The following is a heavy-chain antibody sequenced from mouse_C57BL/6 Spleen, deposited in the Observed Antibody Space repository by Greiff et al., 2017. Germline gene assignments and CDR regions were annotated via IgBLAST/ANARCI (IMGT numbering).Heavy chain of an antibody. CDR1: GYAFSSSW. V-gene: IGHV1-82*01. CDR3: ARPSYYSNYFDY. J-gene: IGHJ2*01. CDR2: IYPGDGDT. D-gene: IGHD2-5*01. Sequence: VKLMESGPELVKPGASVKISCKASGYAFSSSWMNWVKQRPGKGLEWIGRIYPGDGDTNYNGKFKGKATLTADKSSSTAYMQLSSLTSEDSAVYFCARPSYYSNYFDYWGQGTTLTVSS.